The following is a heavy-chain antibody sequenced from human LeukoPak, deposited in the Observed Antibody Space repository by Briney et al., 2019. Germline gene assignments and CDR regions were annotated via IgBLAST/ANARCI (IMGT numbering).Heavy chain of an antibody. CDR2: LSSSNSAI. J-gene: IGHJ4*02. CDR3: AREPTHDYGDEGLFDY. CDR1: GFTFSSYN. D-gene: IGHD4-17*01. V-gene: IGHV3-48*02. Sequence: PGGSLRLSCAASGFTFSSYNMNWVRQAPGKGLEWVSYLSSSNSAIYYADSVKGRFTISRDNAKNSLYLQMNSLRDEDTAVYYCAREPTHDYGDEGLFDYWGQGTLVTVSS.